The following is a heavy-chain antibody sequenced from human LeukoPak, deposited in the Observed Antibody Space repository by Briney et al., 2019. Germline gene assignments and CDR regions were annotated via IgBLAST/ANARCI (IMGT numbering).Heavy chain of an antibody. CDR2: IGTAGDT. D-gene: IGHD4-17*01. V-gene: IGHV3-13*01. Sequence: GGSLRLPCAASGFTFSSYDMHWVRQATGKGLEWVSAIGTAGDTYYPGSVKGRFTISRENAKNSLYLQMNSLRAGDTAVYYCARGGATTGTFDPWGQGTLVTVCS. CDR3: ARGGATTGTFDP. J-gene: IGHJ5*02. CDR1: GFTFSSYD.